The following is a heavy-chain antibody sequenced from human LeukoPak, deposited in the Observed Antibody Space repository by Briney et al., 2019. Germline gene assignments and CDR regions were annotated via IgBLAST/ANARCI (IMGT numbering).Heavy chain of an antibody. CDR2: ISYDGSNK. D-gene: IGHD3-10*01. Sequence: GRSLRLSCAASGFTFSSYGMHWVRQAPGKGLEWVAVISYDGSNKYYADSVKGRFTISRDNSKNTLYLQMNSLRAEDTAVYYCAKDVYGSGSYSLSTSYYGIAVRGKGTTVTVSS. CDR1: GFTFSSYG. V-gene: IGHV3-30*18. CDR3: AKDVYGSGSYSLSTSYYGIAV. J-gene: IGHJ6*04.